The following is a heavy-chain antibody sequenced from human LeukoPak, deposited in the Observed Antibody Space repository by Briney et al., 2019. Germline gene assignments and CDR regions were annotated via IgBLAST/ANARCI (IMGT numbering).Heavy chain of an antibody. V-gene: IGHV3-23*01. J-gene: IGHJ4*02. Sequence: GGSLLLFCAAAGYTLSIYAMNWVRQAPGKGLEWVSAISGSGGVTYYADSVKGRFSISRDNSKNTRYLQMNSLRAEDTAVYYCPKSPGLNAPSPFDYWGQGTLVTVSS. D-gene: IGHD2-8*02. CDR1: GYTLSIYA. CDR2: ISGSGGVT. CDR3: PKSPGLNAPSPFDY.